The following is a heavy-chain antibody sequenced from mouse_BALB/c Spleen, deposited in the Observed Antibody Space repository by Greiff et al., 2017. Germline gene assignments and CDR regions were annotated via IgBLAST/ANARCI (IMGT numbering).Heavy chain of an antibody. V-gene: IGHV1-55*01. J-gene: IGHJ4*01. D-gene: IGHD2-4*01. Sequence: QVHVKQPGAELVKPGTSVKLSCKASGYNFTSYWINWVKLRPGQGLEWIGDIYPGSGSTNYNEKFKSKATLTVDTSSSTAYMQLSSLASEDSALYYCAREGLRRAMDYWGQGTSVTVSS. CDR2: IYPGSGST. CDR1: GYNFTSYW. CDR3: AREGLRRAMDY.